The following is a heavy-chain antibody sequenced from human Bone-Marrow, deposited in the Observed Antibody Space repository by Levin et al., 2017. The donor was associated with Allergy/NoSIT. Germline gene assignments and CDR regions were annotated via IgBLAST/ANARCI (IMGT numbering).Heavy chain of an antibody. V-gene: IGHV3-13*01. Sequence: GESLKIPCAASGFTFRSYDMHWVRQATGKGLECVSTIGTAADTYYPDSVRGRFTITRDNAKNSLYLQMNGLSAGDTAVYYCARYNYAYNAFDIWGQGTMVTVSS. J-gene: IGHJ3*02. D-gene: IGHD3-10*01. CDR1: GFTFRSYD. CDR2: IGTAADT. CDR3: ARYNYAYNAFDI.